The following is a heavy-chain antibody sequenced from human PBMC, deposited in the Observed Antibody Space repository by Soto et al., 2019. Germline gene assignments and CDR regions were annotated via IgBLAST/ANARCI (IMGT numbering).Heavy chain of an antibody. D-gene: IGHD3-3*01. Sequence: SETLSLTCTVPSGSISGDEYYWTWVRQTPGRGLEWIGYIHHGGQSFYSASLKSRISMSVDTSKNQFSLRLRSVTAADSAVYYCARDEVRYYDFLGGYSEVGYYSGMDVWGQGTTVTVSS. CDR3: ARDEVRYYDFLGGYSEVGYYSGMDV. CDR1: SGSISGDEYY. V-gene: IGHV4-30-4*01. J-gene: IGHJ6*02. CDR2: IHHGGQS.